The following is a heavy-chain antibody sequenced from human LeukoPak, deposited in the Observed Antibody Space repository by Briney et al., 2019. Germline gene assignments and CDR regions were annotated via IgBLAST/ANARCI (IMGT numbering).Heavy chain of an antibody. CDR3: ARYSGSYEVNYYYYYGMDV. J-gene: IGHJ6*02. CDR1: GFTFSSYW. V-gene: IGHV3-7*03. D-gene: IGHD1-26*01. CDR2: IKQDGCEK. Sequence: PGGSLRLSCAASGFTFSSYWMSWVRQAPGKGLEWVANIKQDGCEKYYVDSVKGRFTISRDNAKDSLYLQMNSLRAEDTAVYYCARYSGSYEVNYYYYYGMDVWGQGTTVTVSS.